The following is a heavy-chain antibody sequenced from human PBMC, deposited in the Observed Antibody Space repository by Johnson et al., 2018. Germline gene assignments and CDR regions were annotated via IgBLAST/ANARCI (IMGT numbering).Heavy chain of an antibody. CDR1: GFTFSSYA. CDR2: ISYDGSNK. J-gene: IGHJ1*01. Sequence: QVQLVQSGGGVVQPGRSLRLSCAASGFTFSSYAMHWVRQAPGKGLEWVAVISYDGSNKYYADSVKGRFTISRDNSKNTLYLQMNSLRAEDKAVYYCARARMPYGDYLEYFQHWGQGTLVTVSS. D-gene: IGHD4-17*01. V-gene: IGHV3-30-3*01. CDR3: ARARMPYGDYLEYFQH.